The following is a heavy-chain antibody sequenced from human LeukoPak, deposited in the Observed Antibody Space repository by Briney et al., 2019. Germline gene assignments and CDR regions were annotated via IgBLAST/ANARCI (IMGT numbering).Heavy chain of an antibody. Sequence: PGGSLRLSCAASGFTFSSYSMNWVRQAPGKGLEWVSYISSSSSTIYYADSVKGRFTISRDNAKNSLYLQMNSLRAEDTAVYYCAKGLQYNDAFDIWGQGTMVTVSS. J-gene: IGHJ3*02. CDR1: GFTFSSYS. CDR3: AKGLQYNDAFDI. CDR2: ISSSSSTI. D-gene: IGHD1-1*01. V-gene: IGHV3-48*01.